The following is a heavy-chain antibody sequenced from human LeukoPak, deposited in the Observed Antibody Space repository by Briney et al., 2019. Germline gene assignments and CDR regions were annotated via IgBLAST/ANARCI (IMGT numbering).Heavy chain of an antibody. D-gene: IGHD3-22*01. Sequence: ASVKVSCKVSGYTLTELSMHWVRQAPGKGLGWMGGFDPEDGETIYAQKFQGRVTMTEDTSTDTAYMELSSLRSEDTDVYYCATDRVGYYGSSGYFSPLDYWGQGTLVTVSS. CDR3: ATDRVGYYGSSGYFSPLDY. CDR2: FDPEDGET. J-gene: IGHJ4*02. V-gene: IGHV1-24*01. CDR1: GYTLTELS.